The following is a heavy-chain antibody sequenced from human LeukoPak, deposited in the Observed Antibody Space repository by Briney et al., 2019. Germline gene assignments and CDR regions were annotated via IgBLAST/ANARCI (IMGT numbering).Heavy chain of an antibody. CDR1: GYTFTGYY. J-gene: IGHJ5*02. V-gene: IGHV1-2*06. Sequence: GASVKVSCKASGYTFTGYYMHWVRQAPGQGLEWMGRINPNSGGTNYAQKFQGRVTMTRDTSISTAYMELSRLRSDDTAVYYCARSSFGGNWLDPWGQGTLVTVSS. CDR2: INPNSGGT. D-gene: IGHD2-15*01. CDR3: ARSSFGGNWLDP.